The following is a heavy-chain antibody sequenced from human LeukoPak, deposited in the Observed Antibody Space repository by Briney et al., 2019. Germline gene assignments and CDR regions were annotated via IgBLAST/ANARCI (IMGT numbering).Heavy chain of an antibody. CDR1: GYSISSGYY. V-gene: IGHV4-38-2*02. CDR2: IYHSGST. CDR3: ARGKGLYGAFDY. J-gene: IGHJ4*02. D-gene: IGHD1-26*01. Sequence: SETLSLTCTVSGYSISSGYYWGWIRQPPGKGLEWIGSIYHSGSTYYNPSLKSRVTISVDTSKNQFSLKLSSVTAADTAVYYCARGKGLYGAFDYWGQGTLVTVSS.